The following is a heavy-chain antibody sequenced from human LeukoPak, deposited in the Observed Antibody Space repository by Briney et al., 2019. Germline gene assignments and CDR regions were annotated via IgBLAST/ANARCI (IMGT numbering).Heavy chain of an antibody. CDR3: ARVVIVVVNHAFDI. V-gene: IGHV3-30*04. J-gene: IGHJ3*02. Sequence: PGGSLRLSCAASGFTFSSYAMHWVRQAPGKGLEWVAVISYDGSNKYYADSVKGRFTISRDNSKNMLYLQMNSLRAEDTAVYYCARVVIVVVNHAFDIWGQGTMVTVSS. CDR1: GFTFSSYA. D-gene: IGHD3-22*01. CDR2: ISYDGSNK.